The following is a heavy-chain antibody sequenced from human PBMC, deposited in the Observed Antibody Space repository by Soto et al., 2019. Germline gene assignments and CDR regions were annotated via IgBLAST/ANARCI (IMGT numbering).Heavy chain of an antibody. CDR2: LYSGGGI. D-gene: IGHD3-10*01. J-gene: IGHJ6*02. V-gene: IGHV3-66*01. Sequence: LRISGAASGFTVSNGYMSWVRQTPGKGREWVSLLYSGGGIAFADSVKGRFTISRDNSKNTLYLQMNSLRAEDTAVYFCARDFGSDATGYYGMDVWGQGTTVTVSS. CDR1: GFTVSNGY. CDR3: ARDFGSDATGYYGMDV.